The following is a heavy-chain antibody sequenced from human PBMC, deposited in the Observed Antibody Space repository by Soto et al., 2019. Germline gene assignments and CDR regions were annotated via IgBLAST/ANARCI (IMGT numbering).Heavy chain of an antibody. CDR1: GFTFDDYA. Sequence: GGSLRLSCAASGFTFDDYAMHWVRQAPGKGLEWVSGINWNSVNIGYADSVKGRFTISRDNVKNSLYLQMNSLRAEDTALYYCAKEHDHSSGWSEDFLDYWGKGTLVTVSS. D-gene: IGHD6-19*01. CDR3: AKEHDHSSGWSEDFLDY. J-gene: IGHJ4*02. CDR2: INWNSVNI. V-gene: IGHV3-9*01.